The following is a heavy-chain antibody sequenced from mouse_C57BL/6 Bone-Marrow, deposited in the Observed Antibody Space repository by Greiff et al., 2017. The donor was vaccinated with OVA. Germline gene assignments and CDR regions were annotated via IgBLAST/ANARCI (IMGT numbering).Heavy chain of an antibody. J-gene: IGHJ2*01. CDR1: GYTFTDYE. CDR3: TSPFYYFDY. V-gene: IGHV1-15*01. CDR2: IDPETGGT. Sequence: QVQLKQSGAELVRPGASVTLSCKASGYTFTDYEMHWVKQTPVHGLEWIGAIDPETGGTAYNQKFKGKAILTADKSSSTAYMELRSLTSEDSAVYYCTSPFYYFDYWGQGTTLTVSS.